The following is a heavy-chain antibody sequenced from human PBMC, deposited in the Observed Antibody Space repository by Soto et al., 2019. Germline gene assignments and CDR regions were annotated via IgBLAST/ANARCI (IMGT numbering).Heavy chain of an antibody. J-gene: IGHJ4*02. D-gene: IGHD6-19*01. CDR1: GASISAYA. Sequence: SETLSLTCTVSGASISAYAWSWIRQPAGKGLEWIGRLYSSGNTNYNPSFKSRLTMSADTSKNQFSLKLSSVTAADTAVYYCARGPYSSGWYGVDYWGQGTLVTVSS. V-gene: IGHV4-4*07. CDR2: LYSSGNT. CDR3: ARGPYSSGWYGVDY.